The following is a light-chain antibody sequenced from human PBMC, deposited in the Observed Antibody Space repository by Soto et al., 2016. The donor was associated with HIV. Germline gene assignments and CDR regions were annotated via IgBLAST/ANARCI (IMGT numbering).Light chain of an antibody. CDR2: DDS. J-gene: IGLJ2*01. V-gene: IGLV3-21*04. CDR1: NIGRKS. Sequence: SYVLTQPPSVSVAPGETAKIVCGGDNIGRKSVHWYQQRPGQAPVLVMYDDSDRPSGIPERFSGSNSGNTATLTISRVEAGDEADYYCQAWDSRSAHVVFGGGTELTVL. CDR3: QAWDSRSAHVV.